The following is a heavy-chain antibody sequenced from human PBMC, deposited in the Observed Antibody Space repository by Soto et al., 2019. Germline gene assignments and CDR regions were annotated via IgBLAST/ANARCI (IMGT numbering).Heavy chain of an antibody. V-gene: IGHV3-48*04. J-gene: IGHJ3*02. D-gene: IGHD1-1*01. Sequence: GWSLRLSCAASGFTFSDYPMNWVRQAPGKGLEWVSSIRTISSAIYFADSVRGRFTISRDNAKNSLYLQMNSLRAEDTAVYYCARDRRGTALAFDIWGQGTMVTVSS. CDR3: ARDRRGTALAFDI. CDR2: IRTISSAI. CDR1: GFTFSDYP.